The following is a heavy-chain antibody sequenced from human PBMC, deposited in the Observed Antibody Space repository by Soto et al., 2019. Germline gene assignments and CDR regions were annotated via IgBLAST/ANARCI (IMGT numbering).Heavy chain of an antibody. CDR1: GFTFSSYA. D-gene: IGHD3-22*01. V-gene: IGHV3-23*01. CDR3: AKDSSGYPGGYFDY. Sequence: EVQLLESGGGLVQPGGSLRLSCAASGFTFSSYAMSWVRQAPGKGLEWVSAISGSGGSTYYADSVKGRFTISRDNSKNTLYLQMTRLRAEDTAVYYCAKDSSGYPGGYFDYWGQGTLVTVSS. CDR2: ISGSGGST. J-gene: IGHJ4*02.